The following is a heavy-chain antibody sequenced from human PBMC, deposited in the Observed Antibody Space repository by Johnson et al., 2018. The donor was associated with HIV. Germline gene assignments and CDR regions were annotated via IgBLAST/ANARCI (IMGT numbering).Heavy chain of an antibody. Sequence: EVQLVESGGGLVQPGGSLRLSCAASGFTVSSNYMSWVRQAPGKGLEWVSVIYSGGSTYYADSVKGRFTISRDNSKNTLYLQMNSLRAEDTAVYYCAREWTYYYDRGGAFDIWGQGTMVTVSS. J-gene: IGHJ3*02. CDR2: IYSGGST. CDR3: AREWTYYYDRGGAFDI. D-gene: IGHD3-22*01. CDR1: GFTVSSNY. V-gene: IGHV3-66*01.